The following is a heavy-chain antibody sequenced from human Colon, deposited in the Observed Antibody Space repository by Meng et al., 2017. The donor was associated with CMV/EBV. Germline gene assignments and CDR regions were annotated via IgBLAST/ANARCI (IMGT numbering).Heavy chain of an antibody. CDR3: ARQVVPAADLNNWFDP. J-gene: IGHJ5*02. CDR1: GGSFSGYY. Sequence: SETLSLTCAVYGGSFSGYYWSWIRQPPGTGLEWIGEINYSGSTNYNPSLKSRVTISVDTSKNQFSLKLSSVTAADTAVYYCARQVVPAADLNNWFDPWGQGTLVTVSS. V-gene: IGHV4-34*01. CDR2: INYSGST. D-gene: IGHD2-2*01.